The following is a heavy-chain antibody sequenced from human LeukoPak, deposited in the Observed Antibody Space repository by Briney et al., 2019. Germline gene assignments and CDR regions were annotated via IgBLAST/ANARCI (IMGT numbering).Heavy chain of an antibody. CDR2: INPNSGRA. Sequence: ASVKVSCKASGYTLNAYYMHWVRQAPGQGLEWIGWINPNSGRANYAQKFQGRVTMTRDTSISTAYMELSRLRSDDTAVYYCARVPKSGSYYFYAFDIWGQGTMVTVSS. D-gene: IGHD1-26*01. V-gene: IGHV1-2*02. CDR3: ARVPKSGSYYFYAFDI. J-gene: IGHJ3*02. CDR1: GYTLNAYY.